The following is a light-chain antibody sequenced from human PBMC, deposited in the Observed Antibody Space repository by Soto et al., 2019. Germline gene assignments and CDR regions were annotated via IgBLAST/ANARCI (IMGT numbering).Light chain of an antibody. J-gene: IGLJ3*02. V-gene: IGLV8-61*01. CDR3: VLYMGSGPCV. Sequence: QTVVTQEPSFSVSPGGTVTLTCGLSSGSVSTSYYPSWYQQTPGQAPRTLIYSTNTRSSGVPDRFSGSILGNKAALTITGAQADDESDYYCVLYMGSGPCVFGGGTKVTVL. CDR2: STN. CDR1: SGSVSTSYY.